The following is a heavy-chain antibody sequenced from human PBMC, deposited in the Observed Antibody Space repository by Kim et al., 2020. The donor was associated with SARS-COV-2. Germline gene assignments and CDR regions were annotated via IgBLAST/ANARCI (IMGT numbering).Heavy chain of an antibody. CDR3: ASAISRSPYGDYEEDY. V-gene: IGHV3-33*05. J-gene: IGHJ4*02. D-gene: IGHD4-17*01. CDR1: GFTFSSYG. CDR2: ISYDGSNK. Sequence: GGSLRLSCAASGFTFSSYGMHWVRQAPGKGLEWVAVISYDGSNKYYADSVKGRFTISRDNSKNTLYLQMNSLRAEDTAVYYCASAISRSPYGDYEEDYWGQGTLVTVSS.